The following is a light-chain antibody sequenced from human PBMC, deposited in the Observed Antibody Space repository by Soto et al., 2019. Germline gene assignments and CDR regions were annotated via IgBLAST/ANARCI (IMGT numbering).Light chain of an antibody. CDR3: QHYNNWPWT. CDR1: QSVRSD. CDR2: GAS. V-gene: IGKV3-15*01. Sequence: EVVMTQSPATLSVSPGERATLSCRASQSVRSDLAWYQQKPGQAPRLLMYGASTRATGFPARFSGSGSGTEFTLTISSLQSEDFALYYCQHYNNWPWTFS. J-gene: IGKJ1*01.